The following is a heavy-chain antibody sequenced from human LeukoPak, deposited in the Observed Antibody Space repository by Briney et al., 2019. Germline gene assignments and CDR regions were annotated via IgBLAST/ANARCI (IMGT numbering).Heavy chain of an antibody. CDR2: IYSGGST. Sequence: PGGSLGLSFAASGFPFSSNYMSWGRPAPGKGLEWVSVIYSGGSTYYADSVKARFTISRDNSKNTLYLQMNSLRAEDTAVYYCARGGATFYFDYWGQGTLVTVSS. J-gene: IGHJ4*02. CDR1: GFPFSSNY. D-gene: IGHD5-12*01. V-gene: IGHV3-53*01. CDR3: ARGGATFYFDY.